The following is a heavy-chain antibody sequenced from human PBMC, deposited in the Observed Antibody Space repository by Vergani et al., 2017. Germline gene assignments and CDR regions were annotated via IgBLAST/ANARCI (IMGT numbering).Heavy chain of an antibody. CDR3: ARDNHYGSGSYSFDY. D-gene: IGHD3-10*01. J-gene: IGHJ4*02. CDR2: ISSSSSTI. V-gene: IGHV3-48*01. Sequence: EVQLVESGGGLVQPGGSLRLSCAASGFTFSSYSMNWVRQAPGKGLEWVSYISSSSSTIYYADSVKGRFTISRDNAKNSLYLQMNSLRAEDTAVYYCARDNHYGSGSYSFDYGGQGTLVTVSS. CDR1: GFTFSSYS.